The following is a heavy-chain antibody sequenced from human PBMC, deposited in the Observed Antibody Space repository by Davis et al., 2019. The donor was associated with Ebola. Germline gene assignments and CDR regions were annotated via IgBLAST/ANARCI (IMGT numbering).Heavy chain of an antibody. J-gene: IGHJ4*02. CDR1: GYTFTSYY. CDR2: INPRDGST. D-gene: IGHD4-23*01. CDR3: ARDGDYGGLH. Sequence: ASVKVSCKASGYTFTSYYMHWVRQAPGQGLEWMGIINPRDGSTSYPQRFQGRVTMTRDTSTRTVHMELNSLRFDDTAVYYCARDGDYGGLHWGQGTLVTVSS. V-gene: IGHV1-46*01.